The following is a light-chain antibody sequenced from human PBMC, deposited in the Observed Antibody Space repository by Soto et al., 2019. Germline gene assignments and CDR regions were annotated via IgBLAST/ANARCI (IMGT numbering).Light chain of an antibody. CDR2: DVT. CDR1: SRDVGGYDY. Sequence: QSALTQPASVSGSPGQSIAISCTGTSRDVGGYDYVSWYQQHPGKAPKLMIYDVTNRPSGVSNRFSGSKSGNTASLTISGLQAEDEDDYYCISYASINTYVFGTGTKLTVL. CDR3: ISYASINTYV. V-gene: IGLV2-14*01. J-gene: IGLJ1*01.